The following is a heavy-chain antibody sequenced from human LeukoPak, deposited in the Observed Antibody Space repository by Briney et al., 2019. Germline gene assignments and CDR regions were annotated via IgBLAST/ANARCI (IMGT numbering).Heavy chain of an antibody. CDR2: IYHSGST. CDR3: ARDLRYSSSWYHYGLDV. D-gene: IGHD6-13*01. V-gene: IGHV4-4*02. J-gene: IGHJ6*02. Sequence: PSETLSLTCAVSGGSISSTEWWSWVRQPPGKGLEWIGEIYHSGSTNYNPSLKSRVIISLDKSKNQFSMTLNSVTAADTAVYYCARDLRYSSSWYHYGLDVWGQGTTVTVSS. CDR1: GGSISSTEW.